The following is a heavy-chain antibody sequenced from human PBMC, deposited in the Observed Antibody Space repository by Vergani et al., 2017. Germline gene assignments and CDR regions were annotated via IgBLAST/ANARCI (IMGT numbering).Heavy chain of an antibody. V-gene: IGHV1-69*13. CDR1: GGTFSSNS. CDR3: ARSSGYSSYYFDF. CDR2: IIPIFGTT. Sequence: QGQLAQSGAEVKKPGSSVKVSCKASGGTFSSNSISWVRQAPGQGLEWMGRIIPIFGTTSYAQKFQGRVTILADESTSTAYMGLSSLRSEDTAVYYCARSSGYSSYYFDFWGQGTLVTVSS. D-gene: IGHD3-22*01. J-gene: IGHJ4*02.